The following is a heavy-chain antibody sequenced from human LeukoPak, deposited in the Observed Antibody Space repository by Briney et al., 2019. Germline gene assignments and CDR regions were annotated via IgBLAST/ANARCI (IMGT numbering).Heavy chain of an antibody. CDR2: INQDGSEK. J-gene: IGHJ3*02. CDR3: AREGYGDYHI. CDR1: GLPFSNHW. V-gene: IGHV3-7*01. Sequence: GGSLRLSCAVSGLPFSNHWMTWVRQAPGKGLKRVANINQDGSEKYYVDSVKGRFSISRDNAKSSLYLQMNSLRVEDTAMYFCAREGYGDYHIWGQGTIVTVSS. D-gene: IGHD4-17*01.